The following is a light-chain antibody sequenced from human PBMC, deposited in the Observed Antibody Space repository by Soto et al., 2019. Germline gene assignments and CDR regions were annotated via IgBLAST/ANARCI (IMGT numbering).Light chain of an antibody. Sequence: DIQMTQSPSSLSASVGDRVTITCQASQTIANYLNWYQHKPGKAPKLLVSAASTLQSGVPSRFSASGSGTDFALTISSLQPEDFASYYCQQSYGAPFTFGQGTNLGI. CDR1: QTIANY. J-gene: IGKJ2*01. CDR3: QQSYGAPFT. V-gene: IGKV1-39*01. CDR2: AAS.